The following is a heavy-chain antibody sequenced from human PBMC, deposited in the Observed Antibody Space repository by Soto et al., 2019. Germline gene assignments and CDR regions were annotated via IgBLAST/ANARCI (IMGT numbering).Heavy chain of an antibody. D-gene: IGHD3-3*01. CDR1: GYTFTGYY. CDR2: INPNSGGT. CDR3: ARDYDFWRGYMDY. V-gene: IGHV1-2*04. Sequence: ASVKVSCKASGYTFTGYYMHWVRQAPGQGLEWMGWINPNSGGTNYAQKFQGWVTMTRDTSISTAYMELGRLRSDDTAVYYCARDYDFWRGYMDYWGQGTLVTVSS. J-gene: IGHJ4*02.